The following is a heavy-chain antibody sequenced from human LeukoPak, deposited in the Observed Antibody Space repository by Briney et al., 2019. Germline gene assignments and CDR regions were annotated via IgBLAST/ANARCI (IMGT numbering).Heavy chain of an antibody. CDR1: GGSFSGYY. CDR3: ARGGRGSGLWGAFDI. V-gene: IGHV4-34*01. Sequence: SETLSLTCAVYGGSFSGYYWSGIRQPAGKGLEWIGEVNHSGRTNYNPSLNSEFTISVDTSNNPFSLKLSSVPAADTAVYYCARGGRGSGLWGAFDIWGQGTMVTVYS. D-gene: IGHD2-15*01. J-gene: IGHJ3*02. CDR2: VNHSGRT.